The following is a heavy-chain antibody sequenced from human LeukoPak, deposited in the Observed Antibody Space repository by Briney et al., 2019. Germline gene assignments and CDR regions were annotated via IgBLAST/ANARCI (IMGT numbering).Heavy chain of an antibody. CDR3: AREPAGYSSGWYAFDY. CDR2: IYYSGST. V-gene: IGHV4-59*01. CDR1: GGSISSYY. D-gene: IGHD6-19*01. Sequence: SETLSLTCTVSGGSISSYYWSWIRQPPGKGLEWIGYIYYSGSTNYNPSLKSRVTISVDTSKNQFFLKLSSVTAADTAVYYCAREPAGYSSGWYAFDYWGQGTLVTVSS. J-gene: IGHJ4*02.